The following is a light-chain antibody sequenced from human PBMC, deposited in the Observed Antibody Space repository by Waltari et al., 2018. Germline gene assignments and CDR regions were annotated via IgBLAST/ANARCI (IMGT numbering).Light chain of an antibody. V-gene: IGKV1-33*01. J-gene: IGKJ5*01. CDR3: QQHYSLPIT. CDR1: QGINNF. Sequence: DIQMTQSHSSLSASVGDRVTITCQASQGINNFLNWYQQRPGKAPDLLIYDAYNLETGVPSRCSGSGSGTDFTFTISSVQPEDIATYYCQQHYSLPITFGQGTRLEIK. CDR2: DAY.